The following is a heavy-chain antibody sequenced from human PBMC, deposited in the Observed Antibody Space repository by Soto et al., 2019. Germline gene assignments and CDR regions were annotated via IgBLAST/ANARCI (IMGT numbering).Heavy chain of an antibody. CDR2: ISWNGASI. CDR3: ANLPLYGSGFDC. CDR1: GFTFDDYA. D-gene: IGHD3-10*01. Sequence: EVQLVESGGGLVQPGRSLRLSCAASGFTFDDYAIHWVRQAPGRGLEWVAGISWNGASIGYADSVKGRFTISRDNDQNSLHLQMNSLRSEDTALYYCANLPLYGSGFDCWGQGTLVTVSS. V-gene: IGHV3-9*01. J-gene: IGHJ4*02.